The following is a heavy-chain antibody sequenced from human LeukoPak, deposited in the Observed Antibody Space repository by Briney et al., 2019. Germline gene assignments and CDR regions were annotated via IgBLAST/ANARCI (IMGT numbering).Heavy chain of an antibody. J-gene: IGHJ4*02. CDR1: GDSLSSNSAG. Sequence: SQTLALTCAISGDSLSSNSAGWDWVRQSPSRGLEWLGRTYYRSKRYNDYAVSVKSRITVNPDTSKNQFSLQLNSVTPEDTAVYYCARGYGYGFDYWGQGTLVTVSS. CDR3: ARGYGYGFDY. D-gene: IGHD5-18*01. V-gene: IGHV6-1*01. CDR2: TYYRSKRYN.